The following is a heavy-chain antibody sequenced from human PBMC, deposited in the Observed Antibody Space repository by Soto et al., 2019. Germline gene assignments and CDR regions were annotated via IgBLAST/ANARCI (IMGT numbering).Heavy chain of an antibody. D-gene: IGHD2-15*01. CDR2: ISSSSSYI. J-gene: IGHJ3*02. Sequence: GGSLRLSCAASGFTFSSYSMNWVRQAPGKGLEWVSSISSSSSYIYYADSVKGRFTISRENAKNSLYLQMNSLRAEDTAVYYCASAVVTGSIDAFDIWGQGTMVTVSS. CDR3: ASAVVTGSIDAFDI. CDR1: GFTFSSYS. V-gene: IGHV3-21*01.